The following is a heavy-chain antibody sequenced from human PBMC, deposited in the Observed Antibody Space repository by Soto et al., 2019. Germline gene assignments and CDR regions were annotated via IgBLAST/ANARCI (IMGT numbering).Heavy chain of an antibody. CDR3: AKVAVAAAGFPGYLDY. J-gene: IGHJ4*02. CDR1: GFTFSSYA. V-gene: IGHV3-23*01. CDR2: ISGSGGST. Sequence: GGSLRLSCAASGFTFSSYAMSWVRQAPGKGLEWVSAISGSGGSTYYADSVKGRFTISRDNSKNTLYLQMNSLRAEDTAVYYCAKVAVAAAGFPGYLDYWGQGTLVTVSS. D-gene: IGHD6-13*01.